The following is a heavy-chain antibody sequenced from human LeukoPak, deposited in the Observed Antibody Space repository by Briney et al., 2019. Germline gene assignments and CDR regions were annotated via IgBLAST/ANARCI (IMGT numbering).Heavy chain of an antibody. V-gene: IGHV1-2*02. CDR2: INPNSGAT. Sequence: ASVKVSCKASGYTFTDYYLHWVRQASGQGLEWMGWINPNSGATNSAQKFQGRVTMTRDTSITTVYMELSRLTSDDTAVFYCAREGIFGFWGQGTLVTVCS. J-gene: IGHJ4*02. CDR3: AREGIFGF. CDR1: GYTFTDYY.